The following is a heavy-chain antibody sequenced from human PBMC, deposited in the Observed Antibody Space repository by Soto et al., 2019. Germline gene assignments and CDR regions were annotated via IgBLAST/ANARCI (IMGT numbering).Heavy chain of an antibody. J-gene: IGHJ4*02. V-gene: IGHV3-15*01. Sequence: EVQLVESGGGLVKPGGSLRLSCAASGFTFSNAWMSWVRQAPGKGLEWVGRIKSKTDGGTTDYAAPVKGRFTISRDDSKNTLYLQMNSLKTEDTAVYYCAKGGALWFGELLPSRDWGQGTLVTVSS. CDR3: AKGGALWFGELLPSRD. D-gene: IGHD3-10*01. CDR2: IKSKTDGGTT. CDR1: GFTFSNAW.